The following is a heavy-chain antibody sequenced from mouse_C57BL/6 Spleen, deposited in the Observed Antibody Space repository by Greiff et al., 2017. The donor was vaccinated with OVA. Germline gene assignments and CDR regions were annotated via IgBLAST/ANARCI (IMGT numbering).Heavy chain of an antibody. J-gene: IGHJ3*01. CDR3: AREGSSDSWFAD. V-gene: IGHV1-47*01. D-gene: IGHD3-2*02. CDR2: FHPYNDDT. Sequence: QVQLLQSGADLVKPGASLKLSCKASGYTFTTYSIEWMKQNHGRSLEWIGNFHPYNDDTKYNEKFKSQATFTVEKSSSTVFLKLSRLTSDDAAVYYCAREGSSDSWFADWGKGTLVTVAA. CDR1: GYTFTTYS.